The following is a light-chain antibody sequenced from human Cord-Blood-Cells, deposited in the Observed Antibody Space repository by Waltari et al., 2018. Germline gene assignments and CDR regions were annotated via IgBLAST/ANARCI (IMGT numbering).Light chain of an antibody. V-gene: IGKV1-5*03. CDR1: QSISSW. CDR2: KAS. Sequence: DIQMTQSPSTLSASVGDRVTITCRASQSISSWLAWYQQKPGKAPKLLSYKASSLESVVPSRFSGSGSGTEFTLTISILQPDDFATYYCQQYNSYSTFGQGTKLEIK. J-gene: IGKJ2*01. CDR3: QQYNSYST.